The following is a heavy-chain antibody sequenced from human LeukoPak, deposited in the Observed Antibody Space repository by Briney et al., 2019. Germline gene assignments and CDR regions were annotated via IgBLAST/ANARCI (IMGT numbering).Heavy chain of an antibody. D-gene: IGHD3-22*01. CDR1: GYSISSGYY. J-gene: IGHJ4*02. V-gene: IGHV4-38-2*02. Sequence: SETLSLTCTVSGYSISSGYYWGWIRQPPGKGLEWIGSIYHSGSTYYNPSLKSRVTISVDTSKNQFSLKLSSVAAADTAVYYCAALTYYYDSSGIDYWGQGTLVTVSS. CDR3: AALTYYYDSSGIDY. CDR2: IYHSGST.